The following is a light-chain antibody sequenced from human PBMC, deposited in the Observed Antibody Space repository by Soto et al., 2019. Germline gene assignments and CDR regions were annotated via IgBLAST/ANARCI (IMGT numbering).Light chain of an antibody. V-gene: IGLV2-23*02. CDR2: EVT. CDR1: SSDVGTYNL. Sequence: QSVLTQPASVSGSPGQSITISCSGTSSDVGTYNLVSWYQQYPGKAPRLMIYEVTKRPSGVSNRFSGSKSGNTASLTISGLQPEDAADYYCCSYAGSSSSIFGTGTQVTVL. J-gene: IGLJ1*01. CDR3: CSYAGSSSSI.